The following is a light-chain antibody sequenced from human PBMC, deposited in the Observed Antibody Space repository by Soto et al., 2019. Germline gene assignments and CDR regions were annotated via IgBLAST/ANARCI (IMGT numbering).Light chain of an antibody. CDR3: QKYNSAPLT. V-gene: IGKV1-27*01. CDR1: QGIAIY. CDR2: GAS. J-gene: IGKJ4*01. Sequence: DIQMTQSPSSLSASVGDRVTITCRASQGIAIYVAWYQQKPGKVPKLLIYGASTLQSGVPSRFSGSGSGTDFTLTISSLQPKDVATYYCQKYNSAPLTFGGGTKVEIE.